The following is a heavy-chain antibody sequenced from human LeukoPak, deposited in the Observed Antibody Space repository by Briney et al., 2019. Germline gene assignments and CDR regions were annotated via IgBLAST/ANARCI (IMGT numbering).Heavy chain of an antibody. CDR2: ISSSSSTI. Sequence: SGGSLRLSCAASGFTFSSYSMNWVRQAPGKGLEWVSYISSSSSTIYYADSVKGRFTISRDNAKNSLYLQMNSLRAEDTAIYYCAKVPRQHDNWFDPWGQGTLVTVSS. V-gene: IGHV3-48*01. CDR1: GFTFSSYS. D-gene: IGHD3-9*01. CDR3: AKVPRQHDNWFDP. J-gene: IGHJ5*02.